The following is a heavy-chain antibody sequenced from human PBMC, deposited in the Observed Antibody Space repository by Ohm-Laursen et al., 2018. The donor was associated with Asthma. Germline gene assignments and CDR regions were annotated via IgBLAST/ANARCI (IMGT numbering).Heavy chain of an antibody. CDR2: ITSGRDII. D-gene: IGHD1-14*01. V-gene: IGHV3-69-1*01. Sequence: SCKASGYTFTGYYMHWVRQAPGERPEWLAFITSGRDIIHYADSVEGRFTISRDNAKKLLYLQMKSLRVEDTAVYYCVRAPDYFSLFDSWGQGTLVTVSS. J-gene: IGHJ4*02. CDR3: VRAPDYFSLFDS. CDR1: GYTFTGYY.